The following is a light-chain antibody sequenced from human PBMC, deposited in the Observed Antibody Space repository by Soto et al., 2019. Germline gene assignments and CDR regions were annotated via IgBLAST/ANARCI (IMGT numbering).Light chain of an antibody. CDR1: NIGSKS. J-gene: IGLJ7*01. V-gene: IGLV3-21*02. CDR3: QVWESSSDHYV. Sequence: SYELTQPPSVSVAPGQTARITCGGNNIGSKSVHWYQQKPGQAPVLVVYDDRDRPSGIPERFSGSNSGNTATLTISRVEAGDEAGYYCQVWESSSDHYVFGGGTQLTVL. CDR2: DDR.